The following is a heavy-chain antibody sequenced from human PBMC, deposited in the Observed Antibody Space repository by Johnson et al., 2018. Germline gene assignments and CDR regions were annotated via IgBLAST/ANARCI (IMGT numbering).Heavy chain of an antibody. Sequence: VQLVETGGGVVQPGRSLRLSCAASGFTFSSYGMHWVRQAPGKGLEWVAVIWYDGSNKYYADSVKGRFTISRDNSKNTLYLQMNSLRAEDTAVYYCARVPYPNEYDGMDVWGQGTTVTVSS. J-gene: IGHJ6*02. D-gene: IGHD2-2*01. CDR2: IWYDGSNK. CDR3: ARVPYPNEYDGMDV. V-gene: IGHV3-33*01. CDR1: GFTFSSYG.